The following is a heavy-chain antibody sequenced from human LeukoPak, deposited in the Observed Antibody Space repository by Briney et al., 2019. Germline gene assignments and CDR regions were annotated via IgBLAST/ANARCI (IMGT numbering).Heavy chain of an antibody. CDR2: INPNSGGT. J-gene: IGHJ5*02. D-gene: IGHD3-22*01. Sequence: GASVKVSCKTSGYTFTGYYIHWVRQAPGQGLEWMGWINPNSGGTKYAQKFQGRVTMTRATPISTANMELSRLTSDDAAVYYCARVYDGSGRDNWFDPWGHGTLVTVSS. V-gene: IGHV1-2*02. CDR1: GYTFTGYY. CDR3: ARVYDGSGRDNWFDP.